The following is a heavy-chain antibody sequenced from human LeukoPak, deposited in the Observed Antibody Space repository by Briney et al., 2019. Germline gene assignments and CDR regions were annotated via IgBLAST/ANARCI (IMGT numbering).Heavy chain of an antibody. CDR2: ISSSSDSI. CDR3: ARAMRSGYDY. Sequence: PGGSLRLSCTASGFTFSSLAMTWVRQAPGKGLEWVSYISSSSDSIYYADSVKGRFTISRDNAENSLYLQMNSLRDEDTAVYYCARAMRSGYDYWGQGTLVTVSS. CDR1: GFTFSSLA. V-gene: IGHV3-48*02. D-gene: IGHD5-12*01. J-gene: IGHJ4*02.